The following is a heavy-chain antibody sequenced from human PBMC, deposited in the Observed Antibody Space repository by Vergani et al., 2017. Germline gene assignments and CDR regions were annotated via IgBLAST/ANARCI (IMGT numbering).Heavy chain of an antibody. D-gene: IGHD1-20*01. CDR3: ARAYGRYDWFDY. V-gene: IGHV3-23*04. CDR2: ISASGAPT. J-gene: IGHJ4*01. Sequence: EVQLVESGGELVQPGRPLRLSCTASGFTFGDDAISWFRQAPGKGPEWVSGISASGAPTHYADSVKGRVTISRDNSKNTLYLQMNSLRVEDTAVYYCARAYGRYDWFDYWGQRTLVTVSS. CDR1: GFTFGDDA.